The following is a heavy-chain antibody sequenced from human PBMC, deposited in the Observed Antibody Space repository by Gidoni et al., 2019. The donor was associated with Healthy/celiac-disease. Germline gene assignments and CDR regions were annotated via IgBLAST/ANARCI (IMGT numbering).Heavy chain of an antibody. V-gene: IGHV3-7*04. CDR1: GFTCSSFW. CDR2: IKQDGSEK. Sequence: EVQLVESGGGLVQPGGSLRLSCAASGFTCSSFWMSWVRQDPGKGLEWVANIKQDGSEKYYVDAVKGLFTISRDNAKNSLYLQMNSLRAEDTAVYYCARGNYYYDYYMDVWGKGTTVTVSS. J-gene: IGHJ6*03. CDR3: ARGNYYYDYYMDV.